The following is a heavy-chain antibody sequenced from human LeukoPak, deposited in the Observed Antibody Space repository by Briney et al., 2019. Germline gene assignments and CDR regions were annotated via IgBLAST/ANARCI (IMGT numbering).Heavy chain of an antibody. CDR2: ISCNGGST. D-gene: IGHD6-13*01. CDR1: GFTFSSYA. V-gene: IGHV3-64D*06. CDR3: VKASYSSSWYRGNDAFDI. J-gene: IGHJ3*02. Sequence: QPGGSLRLSCSASGFTFSSYAMHWVRQAPGKGLEYVSAISCNGGSTYYADSVKGRFTISRDNSKNTLYLQMSSLRAEHTAVYYCVKASYSSSWYRGNDAFDIWGQGTMVTVSS.